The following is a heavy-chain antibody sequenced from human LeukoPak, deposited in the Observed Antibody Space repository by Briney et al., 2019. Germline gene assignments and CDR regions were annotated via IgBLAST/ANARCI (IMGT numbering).Heavy chain of an antibody. J-gene: IGHJ4*02. D-gene: IGHD5-18*01. Sequence: PGGALRLSCAASGFTFSDYFMNWIRQAPGKGLEWVSSISSSSSSIYYADSVKGRFTISRDNAKNSLYLQMNSLRAEDTAVYYCARASGDIVETATMGSYWGQGTLVTVSS. CDR2: ISSSSSSI. CDR1: GFTFSDYF. V-gene: IGHV3-21*01. CDR3: ARASGDIVETATMGSY.